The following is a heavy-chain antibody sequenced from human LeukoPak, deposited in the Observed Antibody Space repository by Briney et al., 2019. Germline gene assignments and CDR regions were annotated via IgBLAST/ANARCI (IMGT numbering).Heavy chain of an antibody. D-gene: IGHD5-18*01. CDR3: ARGVVDTAMAHYYYYGMDV. V-gene: IGHV4-59*12. J-gene: IGHJ6*02. CDR2: IYYSGST. Sequence: SETLSLTCTVSGGSISSYYWSWIRQPPGKGLEWIGYIYYSGSTNYNPSLKSRVTISVDTSKNQFSLKLSSVTAADTAVYYCARGVVDTAMAHYYYYGMDVWGQGTTVTVFS. CDR1: GGSISSYY.